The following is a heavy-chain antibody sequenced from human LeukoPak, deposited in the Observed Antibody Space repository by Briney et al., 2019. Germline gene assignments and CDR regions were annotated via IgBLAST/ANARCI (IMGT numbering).Heavy chain of an antibody. V-gene: IGHV3-30*02. CDR1: RFVFPSHG. D-gene: IGHD1-26*01. CDR3: ARDTSVGAAYFDL. CDR2: IRYDGSEK. Sequence: GGSLRLSCAASRFVFPSHGMHWVRQAPGKGLEWVAFIRYDGSEKYYADSVQGRFSISRDNSRNTLSLQMTTLRPDDTAVHFCARDTSVGAAYFDLWGQGALVAVSS. J-gene: IGHJ4*02.